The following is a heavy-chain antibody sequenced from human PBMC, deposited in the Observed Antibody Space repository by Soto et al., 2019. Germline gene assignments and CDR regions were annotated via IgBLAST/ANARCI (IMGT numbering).Heavy chain of an antibody. V-gene: IGHV3-23*01. CDR1: GFTFSSYA. CDR2: ISGSGGST. CDR3: AKGPWGSLIAVAGYRFDY. J-gene: IGHJ4*02. Sequence: GGSLRLSCAASGFTFSSYAMSWVRQAPGKGLEWVSAISGSGGSTYYADSVKGRFTISRDNSKNTLYLQTNSLRAEDTAVYYCAKGPWGSLIAVAGYRFDYWGQGTLVTVSS. D-gene: IGHD6-19*01.